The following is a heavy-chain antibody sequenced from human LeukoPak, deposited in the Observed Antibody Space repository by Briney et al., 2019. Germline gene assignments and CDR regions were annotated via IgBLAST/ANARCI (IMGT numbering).Heavy chain of an antibody. J-gene: IGHJ5*02. D-gene: IGHD3-10*01. CDR2: IYYLGST. CDR1: GASISSSSYY. Sequence: SETLSLTCTVSGASISSSSYYWGWIRQPPGKGLEWIGSIYYLGSTFYNPSLKSRVTMSVDTTKNQFSLKLTSVTAADTAVYYCARLQWFAESRLTSWGQGALVTVSS. V-gene: IGHV4-39*01. CDR3: ARLQWFAESRLTS.